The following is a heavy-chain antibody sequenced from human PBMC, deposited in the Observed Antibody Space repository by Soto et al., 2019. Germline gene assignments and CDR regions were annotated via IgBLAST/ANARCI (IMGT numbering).Heavy chain of an antibody. V-gene: IGHV3-30*09. CDR2: ISYDGSNK. CDR1: GFTFSSYA. D-gene: IGHD2-15*01. J-gene: IGHJ6*02. CDR3: ARMGLLHGMDV. Sequence: QVQVVESGGGVVQPGRSLRLSCAASGFTFSSYAMHWVRQAPGKGLEWVALISYDGSNKYYADSVKGRFAISRDNSKNTLYLQMNSLRAEDTAVYCCARMGLLHGMDVWGQGTTVTVSS.